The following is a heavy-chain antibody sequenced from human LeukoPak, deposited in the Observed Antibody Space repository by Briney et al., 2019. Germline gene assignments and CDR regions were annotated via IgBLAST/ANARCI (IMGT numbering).Heavy chain of an antibody. D-gene: IGHD3-10*01. V-gene: IGHV3-21*01. Sequence: GGSLRLSCAASGFIFSSYGMNRVRQAPGKGLEWVSSISSTSSYIFYADSVKGRVTISRDNAKSSLYLQMNSLRAEDTAVYYCARRGFGELSPNGMDVWGQGTTVTVSS. CDR1: GFIFSSYG. CDR3: ARRGFGELSPNGMDV. CDR2: ISSTSSYI. J-gene: IGHJ6*02.